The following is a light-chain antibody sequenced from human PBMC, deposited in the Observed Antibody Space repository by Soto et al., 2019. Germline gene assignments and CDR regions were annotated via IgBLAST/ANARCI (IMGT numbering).Light chain of an antibody. Sequence: DIVMTQSPDSLAVSLGERATINCKSSQSVLYSSNNENYLAWYQQKPGQPPKLLIYWASTRAPGVPDRFSGSGSGTDFTLTISSLQAEDVAVYYCQQYYSTPPTFGGGTKVEIK. CDR3: QQYYSTPPT. V-gene: IGKV4-1*01. J-gene: IGKJ4*01. CDR1: QSVLYSSNNENY. CDR2: WAS.